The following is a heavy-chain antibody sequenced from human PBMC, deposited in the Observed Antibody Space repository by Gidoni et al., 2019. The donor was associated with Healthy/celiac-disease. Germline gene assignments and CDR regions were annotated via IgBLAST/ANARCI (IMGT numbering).Heavy chain of an antibody. CDR3: ATIPNCSSTSCYENAFDI. D-gene: IGHD2-2*01. J-gene: IGHJ3*02. CDR2: FDPEDGET. Sequence: QVQLVQSGAEVKKPGASVKVSCKVSGYTLTELSIHWVRQAPGKGLEWMGGFDPEDGETIYAQKFQGRVTMTEDTSTDTAYMELSSLRSEDTAVYYCATIPNCSSTSCYENAFDIWGQGTMVTVSS. CDR1: GYTLTELS. V-gene: IGHV1-24*01.